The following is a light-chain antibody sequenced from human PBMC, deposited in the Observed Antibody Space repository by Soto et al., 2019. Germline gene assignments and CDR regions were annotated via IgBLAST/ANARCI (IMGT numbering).Light chain of an antibody. J-gene: IGLJ1*01. CDR2: DDS. Sequence: SYELTQPPSVSVAPGQTATISCGGNNIGSKSVHWYQQKPGQAPALVVYDDSGRPSGIPERFSGSNSGNTATLTISRVEAGDEADYYCQVWDSPTDHYVFGTGTKLTVL. CDR1: NIGSKS. V-gene: IGLV3-21*02. CDR3: QVWDSPTDHYV.